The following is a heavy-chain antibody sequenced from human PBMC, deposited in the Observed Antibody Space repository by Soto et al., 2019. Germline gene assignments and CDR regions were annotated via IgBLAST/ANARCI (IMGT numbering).Heavy chain of an antibody. V-gene: IGHV4-59*01. CDR3: ARSVAVPGAHIDY. CDR1: GGSISGSY. D-gene: IGHD6-19*01. CDR2: VYYTGST. J-gene: IGHJ4*01. Sequence: SETLSLTCSASGGSISGSYWSWIRQSPGKGLEWLVYVYYTGSTNYSPSPRSRVSISVDTSKNEFSLRLSSVTAADTAVYFCARSVAVPGAHIDYWGHGTQVTVSS.